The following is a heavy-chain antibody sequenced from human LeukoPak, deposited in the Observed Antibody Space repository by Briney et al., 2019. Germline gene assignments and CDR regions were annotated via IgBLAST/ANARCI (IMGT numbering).Heavy chain of an antibody. CDR3: AKASRQGAVASPLDY. Sequence: PGGSLRLYCAASGFTFTTYAMSWVRQAPGKGLEWVSAIGGGGVRTYYADSVKGRFTISRDNPKDTLFLQMNSLRAEDTAVYYCAKASRQGAVASPLDYWGQGTLVTVSS. CDR1: GFTFTTYA. D-gene: IGHD6-19*01. V-gene: IGHV3-23*01. CDR2: IGGGGVRT. J-gene: IGHJ4*02.